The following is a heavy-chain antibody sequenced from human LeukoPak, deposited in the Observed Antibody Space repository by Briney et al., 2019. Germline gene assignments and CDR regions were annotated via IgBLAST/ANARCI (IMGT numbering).Heavy chain of an antibody. Sequence: ASVKVSCKASGYTFTSYDINWVRQAPGQGLEWMGWMIPNSGNTGYAQKFQGRVTMTRNTSISTAYMELSSLRSEDTDVYYCARGRTWYYFDYWGQGTLVTVSS. CDR3: ARGRTWYYFDY. CDR1: GYTFTSYD. J-gene: IGHJ4*02. D-gene: IGHD2-15*01. CDR2: MIPNSGNT. V-gene: IGHV1-8*01.